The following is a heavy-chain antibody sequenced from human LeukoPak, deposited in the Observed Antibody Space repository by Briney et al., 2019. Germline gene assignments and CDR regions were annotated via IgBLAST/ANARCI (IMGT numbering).Heavy chain of an antibody. CDR1: GFAFSSYW. Sequence: PGGSLRLSCAASGFAFSSYWMSWVRQAPGKGLEWVSSISSSSSYIYYADSVRGRFTISRDNAKNSLYLQMNSLRAEDTAVYYCARDQNSGSPGYWGQGTLVTVSS. J-gene: IGHJ4*02. D-gene: IGHD1-26*01. CDR2: ISSSSSYI. CDR3: ARDQNSGSPGY. V-gene: IGHV3-21*01.